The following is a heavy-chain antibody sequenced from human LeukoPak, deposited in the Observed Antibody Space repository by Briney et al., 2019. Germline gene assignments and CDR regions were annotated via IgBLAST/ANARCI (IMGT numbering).Heavy chain of an antibody. CDR1: GFTFSGSA. CDR2: IRSKANSYAT. V-gene: IGHV3-73*01. Sequence: GGSLRLSYAASGFTFSGSAMHWVRQASGKGLEWVGRIRSKANSYATAYAASVKGRFTISRDDSKNTAYLQMNSLRAEDTAVYYCARGFWTGVEYWGQGALVTVSS. CDR3: ARGFWTGVEY. J-gene: IGHJ4*02. D-gene: IGHD3/OR15-3a*01.